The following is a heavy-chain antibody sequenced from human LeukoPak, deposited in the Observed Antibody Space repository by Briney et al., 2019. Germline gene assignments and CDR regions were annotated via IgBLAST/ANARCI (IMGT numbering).Heavy chain of an antibody. Sequence: ASVKVSCKASGYTFSNYGISWVRQAPGQGLEWMGWISAYNGNTNYAQKLQGRVTMTTDTSTSTAYMELRSLRSEDTAVYYCARDIVVVVAASTGAFDIWGQGTMVTVSS. CDR2: ISAYNGNT. CDR3: ARDIVVVVAASTGAFDI. J-gene: IGHJ3*02. CDR1: GYTFSNYG. V-gene: IGHV1-18*01. D-gene: IGHD2-15*01.